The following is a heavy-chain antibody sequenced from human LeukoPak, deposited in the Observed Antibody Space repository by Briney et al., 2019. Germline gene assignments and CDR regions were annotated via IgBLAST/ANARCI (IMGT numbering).Heavy chain of an antibody. CDR2: IYTNGNT. J-gene: IGHJ4*02. CDR1: GGSFSINY. CDR3: ARGPVVSSSSWFDY. V-gene: IGHV4-4*09. Sequence: SETLSLTCTVSGGSFSINYWSWIRQPPGKGLEWIGFIYTNGNTNYSPSVKSRVTISVDTSKHQFSLELSSVTAADTAIYYCARGPVVSSSSWFDYWGQGTLVTVSS. D-gene: IGHD6-6*01.